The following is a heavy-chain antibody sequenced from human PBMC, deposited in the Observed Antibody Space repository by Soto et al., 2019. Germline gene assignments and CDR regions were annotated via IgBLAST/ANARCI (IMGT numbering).Heavy chain of an antibody. CDR3: ARGRKLGIWVLWYFDL. D-gene: IGHD7-27*01. Sequence: QVQLVQSGAEVKKPGASVKVSCKASGYTFTGYYMHWVRQAPGQGLEWMGWINPNSGSTNYAQKLQGWVTMTRDTSISTAYLELSRLRSDDTAVYYCARGRKLGIWVLWYFDLWGRGTLVTVSS. CDR2: INPNSGST. CDR1: GYTFTGYY. J-gene: IGHJ2*01. V-gene: IGHV1-2*04.